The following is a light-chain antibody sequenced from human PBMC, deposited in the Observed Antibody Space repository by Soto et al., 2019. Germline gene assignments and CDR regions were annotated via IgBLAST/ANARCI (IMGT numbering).Light chain of an antibody. J-gene: IGLJ3*02. CDR3: SSYASSSVWV. V-gene: IGLV2-14*01. Sequence: QSALTQPASVSGSPGQSITISCTGTSSDVGGYNYVSWYQQHPGKAPILMIYDVSNRPSGVSNRFSGSKSGNTASLTISWLQAEDEADYYCSSYASSSVWVFGGGTKLTV. CDR2: DVS. CDR1: SSDVGGYNY.